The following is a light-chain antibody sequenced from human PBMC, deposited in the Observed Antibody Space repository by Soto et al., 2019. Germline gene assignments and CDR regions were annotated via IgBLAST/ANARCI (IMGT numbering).Light chain of an antibody. J-gene: IGKJ4*01. V-gene: IGKV3-11*01. CDR2: GAS. Sequence: EIVLTQSPAILSLFPGERATLSCMASQTVRTYLAWYQQKPGQAPRLLISGASNKATGIPARFSGSGSGTNFTLTISSLEAEDSAVYYCHQRSNWPRTFGGGSKVEIK. CDR3: HQRSNWPRT. CDR1: QTVRTY.